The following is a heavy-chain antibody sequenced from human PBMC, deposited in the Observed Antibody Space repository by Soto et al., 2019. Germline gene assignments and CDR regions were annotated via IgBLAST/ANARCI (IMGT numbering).Heavy chain of an antibody. J-gene: IGHJ4*02. Sequence: PSETLSLTCTVSGGSISSSSYYWGWIRQPPGKGLEWIGSIYYSGSTYYNPSLKSRVTISVDTSKNQFSLKLSSVTAADTAVYYCAGRITIFGVVTKHNDYWGQGTLVTVSS. CDR2: IYYSGST. CDR1: GGSISSSSYY. CDR3: AGRITIFGVVTKHNDY. V-gene: IGHV4-39*01. D-gene: IGHD3-3*01.